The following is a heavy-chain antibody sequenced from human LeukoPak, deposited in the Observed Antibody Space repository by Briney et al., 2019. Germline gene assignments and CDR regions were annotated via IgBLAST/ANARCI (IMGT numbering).Heavy chain of an antibody. CDR3: ARELRTFDS. CDR2: ISSSGTYI. Sequence: SGGSLRLSCAASGFTFSSYTMNWVRQAPGKGLEWVSSISSSGTYIYYADSVKGRFTISRDNAKNSLYLHMTGLRAEDTAVYYCARELRTFDSWGQGTLVTVSS. V-gene: IGHV3-21*01. J-gene: IGHJ4*02. CDR1: GFTFSSYT. D-gene: IGHD3-16*01.